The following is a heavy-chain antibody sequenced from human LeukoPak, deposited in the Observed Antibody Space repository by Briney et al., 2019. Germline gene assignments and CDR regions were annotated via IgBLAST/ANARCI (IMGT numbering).Heavy chain of an antibody. CDR2: IKRKTDGGTT. J-gene: IGHJ4*02. Sequence: GGSLRLSCAASGFTFSSYEMSWVRQAPGKGLEWVGRIKRKTDGGTTDYAAPVKGRFTISRDDSKTSLYLQMNNLKTEDTAVYYCTTDTRRVVVPKWGQGTLVTVSS. CDR1: GFTFSSYE. D-gene: IGHD2-15*01. V-gene: IGHV3-15*01. CDR3: TTDTRRVVVPK.